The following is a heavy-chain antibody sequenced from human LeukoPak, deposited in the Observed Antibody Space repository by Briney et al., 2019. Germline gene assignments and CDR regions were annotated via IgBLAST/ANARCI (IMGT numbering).Heavy chain of an antibody. V-gene: IGHV3-23*01. J-gene: IGHJ3*02. CDR2: ISGSGGGT. Sequence: PGGSLSLSCAASVFTLSSYAMSWVRQAPAKALEGVSAISGSGGGTYYADSVKGRFTISRDNSKNTLYLQMNSLRAKDTAVYYCAKTPFSSDDAFDIWGQGTMVTVSS. CDR3: AKTPFSSDDAFDI. CDR1: VFTLSSYA.